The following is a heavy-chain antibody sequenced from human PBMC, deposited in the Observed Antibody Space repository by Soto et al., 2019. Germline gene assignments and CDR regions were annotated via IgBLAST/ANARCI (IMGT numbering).Heavy chain of an antibody. D-gene: IGHD3-10*01. J-gene: IGHJ1*01. CDR1: GGSIRSSNW. Sequence: QVQLQESGPGLVKPSGSLSLTCAVSGGSIRSSNWWSWVRQPPGKGLEWIGEIYHSGSTNYNPSLKSRVTISVDKSKNQSSLKPSSGTAADTAVYHCARKATGRFGELSTHFQHWGQGTLVTVSS. CDR2: IYHSGST. CDR3: ARKATGRFGELSTHFQH. V-gene: IGHV4-4*02.